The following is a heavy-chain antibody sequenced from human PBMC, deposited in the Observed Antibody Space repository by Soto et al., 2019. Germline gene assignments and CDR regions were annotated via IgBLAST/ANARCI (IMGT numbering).Heavy chain of an antibody. Sequence: ESGGGVVQPGTSLRLSCTVSGIAFRGYALHWVRQAPGKGLEWVAAMSHDGANKYYADSVKGRFTISRDNSKNTLYLQMNSLRPEDTAVYYCTRDRGGMTGSPFYWGQGTLVTVSS. V-gene: IGHV3-30-3*01. J-gene: IGHJ4*02. CDR3: TRDRGGMTGSPFY. CDR1: GIAFRGYA. CDR2: MSHDGANK. D-gene: IGHD3-9*01.